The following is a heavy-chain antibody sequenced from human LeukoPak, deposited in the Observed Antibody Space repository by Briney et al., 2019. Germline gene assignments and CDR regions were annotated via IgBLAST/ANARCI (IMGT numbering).Heavy chain of an antibody. Sequence: SQTLSLTCAVSGGSISSGGYSWSWIRQPPGKGLEWIGYIYHSGSTYYNPSLKSRVTISVDTSKNQFSLKLSSVTAADTAVYYCAGLIAAVHHGKIDYWGQGTLVTVSS. V-gene: IGHV4-30-2*01. J-gene: IGHJ4*02. CDR1: GGSISSGGYS. CDR3: AGLIAAVHHGKIDY. CDR2: IYHSGST. D-gene: IGHD6-25*01.